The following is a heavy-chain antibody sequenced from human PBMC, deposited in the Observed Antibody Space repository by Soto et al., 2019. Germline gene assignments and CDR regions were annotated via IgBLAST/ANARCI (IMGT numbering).Heavy chain of an antibody. CDR2: INPSGGST. CDR1: GFTFSKYG. D-gene: IGHD3-9*01. CDR3: ARAGYYFHYGMDV. Sequence: PGGSLRLSCAASGFTFSKYGMHWVRQAPGQGLEWVGIINPSGGSTSYAQKFQGRVTMTRDTSTSTVYMELSSLRAEDTAVYYCARAGYYFHYGMDVWGQGTTVTVSS. J-gene: IGHJ6*02. V-gene: IGHV1-46*03.